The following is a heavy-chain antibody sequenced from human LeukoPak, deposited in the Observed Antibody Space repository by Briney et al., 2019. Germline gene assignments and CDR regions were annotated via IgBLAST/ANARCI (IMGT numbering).Heavy chain of an antibody. Sequence: SAKVSCKASGGTFSSYAISWVRQAPGQGLEWMGGIIPIFGTANYAQKFQGRVTITADKSTSTAYMELSSLRSEDTAVYYCARVPYDILTGYYGHDAFDIWGQGTMVTVSS. CDR2: IIPIFGTA. CDR1: GGTFSSYA. V-gene: IGHV1-69*06. CDR3: ARVPYDILTGYYGHDAFDI. D-gene: IGHD3-9*01. J-gene: IGHJ3*02.